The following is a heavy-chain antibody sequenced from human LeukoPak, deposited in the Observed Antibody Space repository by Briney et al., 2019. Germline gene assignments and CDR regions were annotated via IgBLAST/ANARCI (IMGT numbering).Heavy chain of an antibody. V-gene: IGHV1-18*01. CDR3: ARDLWNFYDDSGYNRDFDS. D-gene: IGHD3-22*01. Sequence: ASVKVSCKATSRISWVRQAPGQGLAWMGWIGTYGGDTYYAQKFQGRITVTTDTSTSSVYMELRNLRSDATAVYYCARDLWNFYDDSGYNRDFDSWGQGTLVTVSS. CDR1: TSR. CDR2: IGTYGGDT. J-gene: IGHJ5*01.